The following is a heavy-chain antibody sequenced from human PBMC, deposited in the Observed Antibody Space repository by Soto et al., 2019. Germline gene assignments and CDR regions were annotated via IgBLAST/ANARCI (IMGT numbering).Heavy chain of an antibody. CDR2: INPGDGGT. Sequence: QVQLVQSGAEVKEPGASVKVSCKASGYGFSNYYIHWVRQAPGQGLEWRGTINPGDGGTMYAPKFQGRVEVTRDPSTSTVYMQLRSLRFDDAAVYYCARESDGIGAVGKNFDNWGQGTLVTVS. CDR3: ARESDGIGAVGKNFDN. CDR1: GYGFSNYY. V-gene: IGHV1-46*01. D-gene: IGHD6-13*01. J-gene: IGHJ4*02.